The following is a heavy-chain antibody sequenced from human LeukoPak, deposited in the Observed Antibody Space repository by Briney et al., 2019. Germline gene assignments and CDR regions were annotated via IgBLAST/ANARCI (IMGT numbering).Heavy chain of an antibody. Sequence: ASVKVSCKASGYTFTGYYMHWVRQAPGQGLEWMGWINPNSGGTNYAQKFQGRVTMTRDTSISTAYMELSMLRSDDTAVYYCARDSGYCTNGVCYDWFDPWGQGTLVSVSS. J-gene: IGHJ5*02. D-gene: IGHD2-8*01. CDR3: ARDSGYCTNGVCYDWFDP. CDR2: INPNSGGT. CDR1: GYTFTGYY. V-gene: IGHV1-2*02.